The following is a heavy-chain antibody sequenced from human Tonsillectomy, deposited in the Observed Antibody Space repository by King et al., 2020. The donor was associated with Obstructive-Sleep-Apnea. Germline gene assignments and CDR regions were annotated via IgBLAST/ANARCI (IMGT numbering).Heavy chain of an antibody. CDR3: ARVPYYYDSSGYDY. V-gene: IGHV3-30-3*01. D-gene: IGHD3-22*01. Sequence: VQPVESGGGVVQPGRSLRLSCAASGFTFSNCTMHWVRQAPGKGLEWVAVISYDGSNKYYADSVKDRFTISRDNSKNTRYLQMNSLRAEDTAVYYCARVPYYYDSSGYDYWGQGTLVTVSS. CDR1: GFTFSNCT. CDR2: ISYDGSNK. J-gene: IGHJ4*02.